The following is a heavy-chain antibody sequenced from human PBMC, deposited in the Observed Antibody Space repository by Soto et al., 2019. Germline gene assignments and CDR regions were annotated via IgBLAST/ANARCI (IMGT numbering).Heavy chain of an antibody. J-gene: IGHJ4*02. CDR1: GFTFISYS. Sequence: GGSLRLSCAASGFTFISYSMNWVLQAPGKGLEWVSYISSSSSTIYYADSVKGRFTISRDNAKNSLYLQMNSLRAEDTAVYYCARVVGSGWYAFPDYWGQGTLVTVSS. CDR3: ARVVGSGWYAFPDY. D-gene: IGHD6-19*01. V-gene: IGHV3-48*01. CDR2: ISSSSSTI.